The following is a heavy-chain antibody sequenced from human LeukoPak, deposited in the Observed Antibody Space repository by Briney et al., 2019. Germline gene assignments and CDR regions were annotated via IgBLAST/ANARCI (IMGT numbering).Heavy chain of an antibody. CDR1: GYAISSGYY. V-gene: IGHV4-61*01. CDR2: VYYTGST. CDR3: ARDSVMGGGFDY. J-gene: IGHJ4*02. Sequence: SETLSLTCSVSGYAISSGYYWSWVRQPPGKGLEWIGFVYYTGSTNYSPSLKSRVTISVDTSKNQFSLKLRSVTAADTAVYYCARDSVMGGGFDYWGQGTLVTVSS. D-gene: IGHD2-15*01.